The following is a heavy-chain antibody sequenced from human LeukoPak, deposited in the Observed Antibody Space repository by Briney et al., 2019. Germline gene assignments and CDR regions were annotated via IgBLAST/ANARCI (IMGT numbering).Heavy chain of an antibody. Sequence: PSETLSLTCTVSGGSISSYYWSWIRQPPGKGLEWIGYIYYSGSTNYNPSLKSRVTISVDTSKNQFSLKLSSVTAADTAVYYCARGVEYSSSSGLGYWGQRTLVTVSS. CDR2: IYYSGST. CDR3: ARGVEYSSSSGLGY. CDR1: GGSISSYY. V-gene: IGHV4-59*01. D-gene: IGHD6-6*01. J-gene: IGHJ4*02.